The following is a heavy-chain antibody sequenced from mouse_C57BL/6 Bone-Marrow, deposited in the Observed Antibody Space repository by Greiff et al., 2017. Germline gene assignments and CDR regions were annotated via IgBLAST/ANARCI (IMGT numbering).Heavy chain of an antibody. CDR3: AYYGSSLYWDIDV. Sequence: VQLQQPGAELVQPGASVKVSCKASGYTFTSYGMHWVKQRPGQGLEWIGRIHPSDSDTNYNQKFKGKATLTVDKSTSTAYMQLSSLTSEDSAVYYCAYYGSSLYWDIDVWGTGTTVTVSS. V-gene: IGHV1-74*01. D-gene: IGHD1-1*01. CDR1: GYTFTSYG. CDR2: IHPSDSDT. J-gene: IGHJ1*03.